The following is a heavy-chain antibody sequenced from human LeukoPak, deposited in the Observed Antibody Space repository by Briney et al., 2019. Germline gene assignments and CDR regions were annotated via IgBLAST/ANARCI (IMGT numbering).Heavy chain of an antibody. CDR2: IYYSGST. D-gene: IGHD5-18*01. V-gene: IGHV4-59*01. J-gene: IGHJ3*02. CDR3: ARLPGYRDAFDI. CDR1: GGSIRSCY. Sequence: SSETLSLTCTVSGGSIRSCYWSWIRQPPGKGLEGVGYIYYSGSTNYNPSPKSRVTISVDTSKNQFSLKLSSVTAADTAVYYCARLPGYRDAFDIWGQGTMVTVSS.